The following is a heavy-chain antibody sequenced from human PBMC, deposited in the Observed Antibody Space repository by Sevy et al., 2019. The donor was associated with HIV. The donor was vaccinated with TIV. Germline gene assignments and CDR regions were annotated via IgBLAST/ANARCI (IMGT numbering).Heavy chain of an antibody. V-gene: IGHV1-8*01. CDR1: GYTFTDYD. J-gene: IGHJ4*02. Sequence: ASVKVSCKASGYTFTDYDITWVRQVTGQGLELVGWMNPNSGHTAYTENFQGRVSTTRDTSISTAYMELSSLRSEDTAVYYCAKLASRGGDCYYFDFWGQGTLVTVSS. CDR3: AKLASRGGDCYYFDF. D-gene: IGHD2-21*02. CDR2: MNPNSGHT.